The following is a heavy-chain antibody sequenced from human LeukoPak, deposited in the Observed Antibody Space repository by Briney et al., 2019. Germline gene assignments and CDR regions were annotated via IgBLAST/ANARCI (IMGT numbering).Heavy chain of an antibody. CDR3: ARVEDSADAFDI. V-gene: IGHV4-34*01. CDR1: GGSFSGYY. Sequence: SETLSLTCAVYGGSFSGYYWSWIRQPPRKGLEWIGEINHSGSTNYNPSLKSRVTISVDTSKNQFSLKLSSVTAADTAVYYCARVEDSADAFDIWGQGTIVTVSS. CDR2: INHSGST. J-gene: IGHJ3*02. D-gene: IGHD6-6*01.